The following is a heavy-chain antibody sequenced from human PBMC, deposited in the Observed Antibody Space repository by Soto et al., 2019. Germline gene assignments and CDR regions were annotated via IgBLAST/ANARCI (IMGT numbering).Heavy chain of an antibody. D-gene: IGHD5-18*01. J-gene: IGHJ4*02. CDR1: GFTFTSSA. V-gene: IGHV1-58*01. CDR2: IVVGSGNT. Sequence: SVKVSCKASGFTFTSSAVQWVRQARGQRLEWIGWIVVGSGNTNYAQKFQERVTITRDMSTSTAYMELSSLRSEDTAVYYCAAVPRDSYGEFDYWGQGTLVTVSS. CDR3: AAVPRDSYGEFDY.